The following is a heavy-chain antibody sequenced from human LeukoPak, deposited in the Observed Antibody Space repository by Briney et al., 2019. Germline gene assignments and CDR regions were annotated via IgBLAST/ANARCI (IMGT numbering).Heavy chain of an antibody. D-gene: IGHD5-12*01. V-gene: IGHV3-11*01. J-gene: IGHJ4*02. CDR3: ATDIVATSGDY. Sequence: PGGSLGLSCAASGFSFTDYYMSWIRQAPGKGLEWVSYISSSGSAIYYADSVRGRFTISRDNARNSMFLQMDGLRAEDTAMYYCATDIVATSGDYWGQGTLVTVSS. CDR2: ISSSGSAI. CDR1: GFSFTDYY.